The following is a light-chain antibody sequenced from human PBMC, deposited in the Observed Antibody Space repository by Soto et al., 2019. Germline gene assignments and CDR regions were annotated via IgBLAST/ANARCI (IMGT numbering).Light chain of an antibody. CDR2: DVS. CDR1: SSDVGGYNY. Sequence: SVLTQPASVSGSSGQSITISCTGTSSDVGGYNYVSWYQQHPGKALKLMIYDVSNRPSGVSNRFSGSKSGNTASLTISGLQAEDEADYYCSSYTSSSTLYVFGTGTKVTVL. V-gene: IGLV2-14*01. CDR3: SSYTSSSTLYV. J-gene: IGLJ1*01.